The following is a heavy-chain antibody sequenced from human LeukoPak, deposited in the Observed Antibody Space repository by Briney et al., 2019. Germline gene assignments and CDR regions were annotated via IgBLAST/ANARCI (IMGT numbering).Heavy chain of an antibody. CDR3: ARGPDSGSYYPFDY. D-gene: IGHD1-26*01. Sequence: ASVKVSCKASGYTFSSYYMHWVRQAPGQGLEWMGIISPSGDYTRYAQKVQGRVSMTLDTSTSTVYMELHSLESEDTAMYYCARGPDSGSYYPFDYWGQGTLVTVSS. V-gene: IGHV1-46*04. CDR1: GYTFSSYY. CDR2: ISPSGDYT. J-gene: IGHJ4*02.